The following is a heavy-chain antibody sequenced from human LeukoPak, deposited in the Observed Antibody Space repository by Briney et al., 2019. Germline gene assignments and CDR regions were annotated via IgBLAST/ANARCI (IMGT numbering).Heavy chain of an antibody. V-gene: IGHV4-59*01. CDR2: IDYRGST. Sequence: SETLSLTCTVSGGSISNYYWSWIRQPPGKGLEWIAYIDYRGSTTYNPSLKSRVTISVDTSRNQFSLKLSSVIAADTAVYYCARSRSGYSYDHAAFDIWGQGTMVTVSS. CDR1: GGSISNYY. J-gene: IGHJ3*02. CDR3: ARSRSGYSYDHAAFDI. D-gene: IGHD5-18*01.